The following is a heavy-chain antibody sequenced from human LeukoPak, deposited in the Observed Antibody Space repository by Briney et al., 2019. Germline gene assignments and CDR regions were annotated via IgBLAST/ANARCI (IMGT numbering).Heavy chain of an antibody. CDR3: ARGRTGVVVVTAARYYMDV. CDR2: IKHSGST. V-gene: IGHV4-34*01. CDR1: GGSFSGYY. J-gene: IGHJ6*03. D-gene: IGHD2-2*01. Sequence: SETLSLTCAVYGGSFSGYYWSWIRQTPGKGLEWIGEIKHSGSTNYNPSLKSRVTISVDTSKNQFSLKLSSVTAADTAVYYCARGRTGVVVVTAARYYMDVWGKGTTVTVSS.